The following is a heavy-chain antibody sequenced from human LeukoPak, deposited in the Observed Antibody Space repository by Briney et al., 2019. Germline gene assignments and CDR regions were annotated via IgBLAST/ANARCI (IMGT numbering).Heavy chain of an antibody. J-gene: IGHJ3*02. CDR2: IIPIFGTA. V-gene: IGHV1-69*05. Sequence: GSSVKVSCKASGGTFSSYAISWVRQAPGQGLEWMGGIIPIFGTANYAQKFQGRVTITTDESTSTAYMELSSLRSEDTAVYYCARDPKAWNSNAFDIWGQGTMVTVSS. CDR1: GGTFSSYA. CDR3: ARDPKAWNSNAFDI. D-gene: IGHD1-7*01.